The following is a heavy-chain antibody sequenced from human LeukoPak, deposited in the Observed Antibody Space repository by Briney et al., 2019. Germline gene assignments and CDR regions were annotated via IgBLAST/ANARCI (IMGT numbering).Heavy chain of an antibody. Sequence: GRSLRLSCAASGFTFSSYAMHWVRQAPGKGLEWVAVISYDGSNKYYADSVKGRFTISRDNSKNTLYLQMNSLRAEDTAVYYCARVPGYDILTGYPIDYWGQGTLVTVSS. J-gene: IGHJ4*02. CDR1: GFTFSSYA. CDR3: ARVPGYDILTGYPIDY. V-gene: IGHV3-30-3*01. CDR2: ISYDGSNK. D-gene: IGHD3-9*01.